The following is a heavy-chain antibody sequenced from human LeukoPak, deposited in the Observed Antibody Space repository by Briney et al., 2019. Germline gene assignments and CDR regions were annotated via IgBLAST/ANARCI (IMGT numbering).Heavy chain of an antibody. D-gene: IGHD3-16*02. CDR1: GYTFTGYH. J-gene: IGHJ4*02. Sequence: SVKVSCKASGYTFTGYHMHWVRQAPGQGLEWMGWINPDSGGTDYAQKLQGRVTMTTDTSTSTAYMELRSLRSDDTAVYYCAREDDYVWGSYRIWGQGTLVTVSS. V-gene: IGHV1-2*02. CDR2: INPDSGGT. CDR3: AREDDYVWGSYRI.